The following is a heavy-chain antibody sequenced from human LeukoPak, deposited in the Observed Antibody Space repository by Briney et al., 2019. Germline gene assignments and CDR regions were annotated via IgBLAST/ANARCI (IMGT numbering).Heavy chain of an antibody. CDR2: INHSGST. Sequence: PSETLSLTCTVSGGSISSYYWSWIRQPPGKGLEWIGEINHSGSTNYNPSLKSRVTISVDTSKNQFSLKLSSVTAADTAVYYCARHPDYDILTGYPEYWGQGTLVTVSS. D-gene: IGHD3-9*01. V-gene: IGHV4-34*01. J-gene: IGHJ4*02. CDR1: GGSISSYY. CDR3: ARHPDYDILTGYPEY.